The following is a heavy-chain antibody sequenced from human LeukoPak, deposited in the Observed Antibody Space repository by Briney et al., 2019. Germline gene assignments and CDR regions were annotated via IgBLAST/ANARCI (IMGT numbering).Heavy chain of an antibody. D-gene: IGHD4-17*01. Sequence: PSETLSLTCTVSGGSISSSSYYWGWIRQPPGKGLEWIGSIYYSGSTYYNPSLKSRVTISVDTSKNQFSLKLSSVTAADTAVYYCARTPATYGDNGGLNYYGMDVWGQGTTVTVSS. CDR1: GGSISSSSYY. CDR3: ARTPATYGDNGGLNYYGMDV. V-gene: IGHV4-39*07. CDR2: IYYSGST. J-gene: IGHJ6*02.